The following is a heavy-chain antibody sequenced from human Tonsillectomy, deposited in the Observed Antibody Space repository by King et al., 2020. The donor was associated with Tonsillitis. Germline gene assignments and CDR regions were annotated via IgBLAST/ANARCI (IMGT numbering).Heavy chain of an antibody. CDR3: AKGHSSGWFYFDS. V-gene: IGHV3-30*18. Sequence: VQLVESGGGVVQPGRSLRLSCAASGFTFSSYGMHWVRQAPGKGLEWVAVISYDGNNKYNARSVKGRFTISRDNSKNTLYLQMNSLSGEDTAVYYCAKGHSSGWFYFDSWGQGTLVTVSS. CDR2: ISYDGNNK. D-gene: IGHD6-19*01. J-gene: IGHJ4*02. CDR1: GFTFSSYG.